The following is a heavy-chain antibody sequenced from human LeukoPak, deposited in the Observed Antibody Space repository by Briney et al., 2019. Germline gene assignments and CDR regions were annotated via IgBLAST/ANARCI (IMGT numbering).Heavy chain of an antibody. CDR3: ASPTHYYGSGSYYIPYGMDV. Sequence: KAGGSLRLSCAASGFTFSDYYMSWIRQAPGKGLEWVSYISSSGSTIYYADSVKGRFTISRDNAKNSLYLQMNSLRAEDTAVYYCASPTHYYGSGSYYIPYGMDVWGQGTTVTVSS. D-gene: IGHD3-10*01. CDR2: ISSSGSTI. J-gene: IGHJ6*02. V-gene: IGHV3-11*01. CDR1: GFTFSDYY.